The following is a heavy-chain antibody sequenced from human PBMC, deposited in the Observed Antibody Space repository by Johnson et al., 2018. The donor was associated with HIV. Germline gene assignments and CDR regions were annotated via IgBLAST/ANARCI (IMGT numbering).Heavy chain of an antibody. J-gene: IGHJ3*02. D-gene: IGHD5-12*01. CDR1: GFTFSSYG. CDR2: ISYDGNNK. Sequence: QVQLVESGGGVVQPWRSLRLSCAASGFTFSSYGMHWVRQAPGKGLEWVAVISYDGNNKYYVDSVKGRFTISRDNAENSLYLQMTSLRGEDTAVYYCARERSRGGYSGYDYGAFDIWGQGTMVTVSS. CDR3: ARERSRGGYSGYDYGAFDI. V-gene: IGHV3-30*03.